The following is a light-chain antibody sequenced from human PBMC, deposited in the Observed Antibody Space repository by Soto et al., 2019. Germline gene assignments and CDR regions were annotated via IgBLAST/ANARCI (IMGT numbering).Light chain of an antibody. V-gene: IGKV2-28*01. CDR3: MQALQTPWT. CDR1: QSLLHSNGYNY. J-gene: IGKJ3*01. Sequence: DIVMTQSPLSLPVTPGEPASISCRSSQSLLHSNGYNYLDWYLQKPGQSPQLLIYLGCNRASGVPDRFSGSGSGTDFTLKISRVEAEDVGVYYCMQALQTPWTFGPGTKVDIK. CDR2: LGC.